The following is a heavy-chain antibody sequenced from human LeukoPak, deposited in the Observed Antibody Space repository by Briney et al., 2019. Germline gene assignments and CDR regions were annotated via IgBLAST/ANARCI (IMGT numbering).Heavy chain of an antibody. CDR1: GFTFDDYA. D-gene: IGHD2-15*01. CDR3: AKDLGYCSGGSCYSRGYYYYGMDV. Sequence: PGRSLRLSCAAPGFTFDDYAMHWVRQAPGKGLEWVSGISWNSGSIGYADSVKGRFTISRDNAKNSLYLQMNSLRAEDTALYYYAKDLGYCSGGSCYSRGYYYYGMDVWGQGTTVTVSS. CDR2: ISWNSGSI. J-gene: IGHJ6*02. V-gene: IGHV3-9*01.